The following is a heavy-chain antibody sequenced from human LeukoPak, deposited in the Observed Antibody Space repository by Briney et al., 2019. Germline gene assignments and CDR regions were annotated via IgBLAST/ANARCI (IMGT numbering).Heavy chain of an antibody. J-gene: IGHJ6*02. D-gene: IGHD3-3*01. CDR1: GFTVSSNY. CDR3: ASAEWSNYYYYGMDV. Sequence: PGGSLRLSCAASGFTVSSNYMSWVRQAPGKGLEWVSVIYSGGSTYYADSVKGGFTISRDNSKNTLYLQMNSLRAEDTAVYYCASAEWSNYYYYGMDVWGQGTTVTVSS. V-gene: IGHV3-66*01. CDR2: IYSGGST.